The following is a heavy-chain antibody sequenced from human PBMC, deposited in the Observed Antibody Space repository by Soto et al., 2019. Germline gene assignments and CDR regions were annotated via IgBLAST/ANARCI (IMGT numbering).Heavy chain of an antibody. V-gene: IGHV3-21*01. CDR1: GFTFSSYS. CDR3: ARDSEQNWFDP. CDR2: ISSSSSYI. J-gene: IGHJ5*02. Sequence: GGSLRLSCAASGFTFSSYSMNWVRQAPGKGLEWVSSISSSSSYIYYADSVKGRFTISRDNAKNSLYLQMNSLRAEDTAVYYCARDSEQNWFDPWGQGTLVTVSS.